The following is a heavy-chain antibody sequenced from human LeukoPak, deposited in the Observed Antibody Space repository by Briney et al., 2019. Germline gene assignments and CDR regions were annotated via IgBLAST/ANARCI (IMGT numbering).Heavy chain of an antibody. Sequence: PSETLSLTCTVSGASISSSTYYWGWIRQPPGKGLEWIGSIYYSGSTYYNPSLKSRVTISIDMSKNHFSLNLNSVTAADTAVYYCARDPWGYCSGGSCGDFDYWGQGTLVTVSS. D-gene: IGHD2-15*01. CDR2: IYYSGST. V-gene: IGHV4-39*07. CDR3: ARDPWGYCSGGSCGDFDY. CDR1: GASISSSTYY. J-gene: IGHJ4*02.